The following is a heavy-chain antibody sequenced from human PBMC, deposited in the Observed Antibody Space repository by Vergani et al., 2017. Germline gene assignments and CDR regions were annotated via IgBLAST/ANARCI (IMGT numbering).Heavy chain of an antibody. CDR2: SYYSGST. Sequence: QVQLQESGPGLVKPSETLSLTCTVSGGSISSYYWSWIRQPPGKGLEWIGNSYYSGSTNYNPSLKSRVTRSVDTSKNQFSLKMSTVTAADTSVYYCARASTMVRGVKDRHYYYYGMDVWGQGTTVTVSS. V-gene: IGHV4-59*01. J-gene: IGHJ6*02. D-gene: IGHD3-10*01. CDR3: ARASTMVRGVKDRHYYYYGMDV. CDR1: GGSISSYY.